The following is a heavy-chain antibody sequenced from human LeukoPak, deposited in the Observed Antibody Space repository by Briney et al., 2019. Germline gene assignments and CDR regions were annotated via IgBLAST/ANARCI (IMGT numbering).Heavy chain of an antibody. J-gene: IGHJ4*02. CDR1: GFNQRSYS. Sequence: GGSLRLSLACSGFNQRSYSINWFRQAPGKGLEWVSSISGSGSYIDYADSVKGRFTISRDNARKSLYLQMNSLRAEDTAVYYCARQDHYESTGYSEVVGSIRAQGTLVTVSS. D-gene: IGHD3-22*01. CDR3: ARQDHYESTGYSEVVGSI. CDR2: ISGSGSYI. V-gene: IGHV3-21*01.